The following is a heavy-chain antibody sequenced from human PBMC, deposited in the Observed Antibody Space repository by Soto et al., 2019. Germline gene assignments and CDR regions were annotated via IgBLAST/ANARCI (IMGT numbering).Heavy chain of an antibody. CDR3: ARHISSGWHFDY. CDR2: IYYSGDT. V-gene: IGHV4-34*01. D-gene: IGHD6-19*01. CDR1: GGSFSGYY. Sequence: PSETLSLTCAVYGGSFSGYYWSWIRQPPGKGLEWIGSIYYSGDTYYNSSLNSRVTISVDTSKNQFSLKLSSVSAADTAVYYCARHISSGWHFDYWGQGTLVTVSS. J-gene: IGHJ4*02.